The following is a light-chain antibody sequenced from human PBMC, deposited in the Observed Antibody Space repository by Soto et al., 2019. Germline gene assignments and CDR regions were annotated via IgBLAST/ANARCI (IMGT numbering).Light chain of an antibody. Sequence: EIVMTQSPATLSVSPVERATLYFRASQTVSSNLAWYRQKPGQPPRLLIYGTSSRATGTPARFSGSGSGTEFTLTINNLQSEDFAVYYCQQYKNWPLFGQGTRLEIK. CDR3: QQYKNWPL. CDR2: GTS. V-gene: IGKV3-15*01. CDR1: QTVSSN. J-gene: IGKJ5*01.